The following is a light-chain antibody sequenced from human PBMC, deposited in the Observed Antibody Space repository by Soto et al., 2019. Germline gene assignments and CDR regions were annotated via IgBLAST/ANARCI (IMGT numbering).Light chain of an antibody. CDR1: SGSVSTSYY. CDR3: VLYMGSGIVWV. J-gene: IGLJ7*01. Sequence: QTVVTQEPSFSVSPGGTVTLTCGLSSGSVSTSYYPSWYQQTPGQAPRTLIYSTNTRSSGVPDRFSGSILGNKAALTITGAQADDESDYYCVLYMGSGIVWVFGGGTQLTVL. V-gene: IGLV8-61*01. CDR2: STN.